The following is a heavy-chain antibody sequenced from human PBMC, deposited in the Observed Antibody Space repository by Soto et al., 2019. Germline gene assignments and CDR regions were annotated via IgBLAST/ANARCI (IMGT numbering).Heavy chain of an antibody. J-gene: IGHJ6*02. D-gene: IGHD3-10*01. CDR3: ARVRFGEWGYAMDV. CDR1: GVTFSDCY. V-gene: IGHV3-11*01. CDR2: ISSSGTSI. Sequence: QVQLVESGGGLVKPGGSLRLSCAVSGVTFSDCYMNWIRQAPGKGLEWVSYISSSGTSITYPGSVKGRFTISRDNAKNSLYLQMNSLRAEDTAMYYCARVRFGEWGYAMDVWGQGTTVTVSS.